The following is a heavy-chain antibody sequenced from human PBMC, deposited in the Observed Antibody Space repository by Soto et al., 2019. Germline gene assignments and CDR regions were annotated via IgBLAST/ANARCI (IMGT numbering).Heavy chain of an antibody. CDR3: ARRPLYTYYHDGSGGYFDQ. CDR1: GFSLSVSGVG. CDR2: IYWNDDK. V-gene: IGHV2-5*01. J-gene: IGHJ4*02. Sequence: QITLKESGPALLKPTQTLTLTCSFSGFSLSVSGVGVGWFRQPPGKALEWLAVIYWNDDKRYRPSLKTRLSITKDTSKHQVVLTMTDMDPVDTATYYCARRPLYTYYHDGSGGYFDQWGQGALVSVSS. D-gene: IGHD3-22*01.